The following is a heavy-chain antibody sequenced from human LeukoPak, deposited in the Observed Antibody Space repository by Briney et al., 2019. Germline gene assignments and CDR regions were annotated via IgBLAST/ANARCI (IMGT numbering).Heavy chain of an antibody. D-gene: IGHD2-2*02. J-gene: IGHJ6*03. CDR1: GGSISSYY. CDR2: IYTSGST. Sequence: SETLSLTCTVSGGSISSYYWNWIRQPAGKGLEWIGRIYTSGSTNYNPSLKSRVTMSVDTSKNQFSLKLSSVTAADTAVYYCARDQGYCSSTSCYSYYYYMDVWGKGTTVTVSS. V-gene: IGHV4-4*07. CDR3: ARDQGYCSSTSCYSYYYYMDV.